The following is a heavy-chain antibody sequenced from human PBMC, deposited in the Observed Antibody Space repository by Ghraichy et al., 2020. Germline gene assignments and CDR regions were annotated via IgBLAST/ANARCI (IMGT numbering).Heavy chain of an antibody. Sequence: GGSLRLSCAASGFTFSSYEMNWVRQAPGKGLEWVSHISSSGSTIYYADSVKGRFTISRDNAKNSLYLQMNSLRAEDTAVYYCARDRSNIVVAYMDVWGQGTTVTVSS. J-gene: IGHJ6*02. CDR1: GFTFSSYE. CDR2: ISSSGSTI. CDR3: ARDRSNIVVAYMDV. V-gene: IGHV3-48*03. D-gene: IGHD2-2*01.